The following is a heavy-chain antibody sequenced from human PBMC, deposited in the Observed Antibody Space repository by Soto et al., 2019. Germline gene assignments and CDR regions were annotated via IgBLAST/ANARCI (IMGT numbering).Heavy chain of an antibody. V-gene: IGHV3-21*01. CDR3: ARDETAAGKFDI. J-gene: IGHJ3*02. CDR2: ISSSSSYI. Sequence: EVQLVESGGGLVKPGGSLRLSCEASGFTFSIYSMNWVRQAPGKGLEWGSYISSSSSYIYFADSVKGRFTISRDNAKNSLYLQMNSLRAEDTAVYYCARDETAAGKFDIWGQGTMVTVSS. CDR1: GFTFSIYS. D-gene: IGHD6-13*01.